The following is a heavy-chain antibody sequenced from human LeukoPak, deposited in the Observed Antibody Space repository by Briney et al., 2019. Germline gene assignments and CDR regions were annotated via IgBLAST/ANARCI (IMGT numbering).Heavy chain of an antibody. J-gene: IGHJ4*02. CDR2: IYYSGST. CDR3: ARSHYGSGSYSLYYFDY. D-gene: IGHD3-10*01. V-gene: IGHV4-39*01. CDR1: GGSISSSSYY. Sequence: SETLSLTCTVSGGSISSSSYYWGWIHQPPGKGLEWIGSIYYSGSTYYNPSLKSRVTISVDTSKNQFSLKLSSVTAAGTAVYYCARSHYGSGSYSLYYFDYWGQGTLVTVSS.